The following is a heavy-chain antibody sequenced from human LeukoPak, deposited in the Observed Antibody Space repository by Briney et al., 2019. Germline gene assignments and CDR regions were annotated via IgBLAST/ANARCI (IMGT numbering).Heavy chain of an antibody. CDR2: INSDGSIT. CDR1: GFTFSSYW. J-gene: IGHJ4*02. V-gene: IGHV3-74*01. Sequence: GGSLRLSCAASGFTFSSYWMHWVRQAPGKGLVRVSRINSDGSITNYADSVKGRFTISRDNAKNTLYLQMNGLRAEDTAVYYCARSAGYCSGGTCYFDYWGQGTLVTVSS. CDR3: ARSAGYCSGGTCYFDY. D-gene: IGHD2-15*01.